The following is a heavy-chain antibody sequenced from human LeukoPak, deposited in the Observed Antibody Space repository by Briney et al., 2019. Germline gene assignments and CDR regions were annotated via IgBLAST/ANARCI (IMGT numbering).Heavy chain of an antibody. CDR2: ISSSSSYI. Sequence: PGGSLRLSCAASGFTFSSYSMNWVRQAPGKGLEWVSSISSSSSYIYYADSVKGRFTISRDNAKNSLYLQMNSLRAEDTAVYYCARDDNSGSPKPYYFDYWGQGTLVTVSS. D-gene: IGHD1-26*01. J-gene: IGHJ4*02. CDR1: GFTFSSYS. V-gene: IGHV3-21*01. CDR3: ARDDNSGSPKPYYFDY.